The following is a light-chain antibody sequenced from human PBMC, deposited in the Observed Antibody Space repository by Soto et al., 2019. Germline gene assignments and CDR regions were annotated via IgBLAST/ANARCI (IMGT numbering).Light chain of an antibody. CDR1: SSDVGNYNL. CDR3: SSYAGSKV. J-gene: IGLJ3*02. V-gene: IGLV2-14*02. CDR2: EGG. Sequence: QSVLTQPASVSGSPGQSITISCTGTSSDVGNYNLVSWYQQYPGKAPKLMIYEGGKRPSGVSNRFSGSKSGNTASLTISGLQAEDEADYYCSSYAGSKVFGGGTKVTVL.